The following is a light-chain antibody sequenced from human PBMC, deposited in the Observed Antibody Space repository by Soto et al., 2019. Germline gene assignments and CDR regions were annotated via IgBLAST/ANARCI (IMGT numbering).Light chain of an antibody. CDR1: PSVVNY. Sequence: DVQLPPSPSTLSASVGARVAISCQASPSVVNYLNWFQQRPGQAPQLLISDASHLEPGVPSRFSGQRSGTDFTLIISSLQPEDFATYYCQQYEELPLTFGGGTRVEV. CDR3: QQYEELPLT. J-gene: IGKJ4*01. CDR2: DAS. V-gene: IGKV1-33*01.